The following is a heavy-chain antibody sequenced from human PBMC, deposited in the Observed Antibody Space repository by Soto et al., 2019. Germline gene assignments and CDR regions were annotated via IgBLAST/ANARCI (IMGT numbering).Heavy chain of an antibody. Sequence: GGSLRLSCAASGFTFSDYYMSWIRQAPGKGLEWVSYISSSSSYTNYADSVKGRFTISRDNAKNSLYLQMNSLRAEDTAVYYCARVVSRDYVFLDYWGQGTLVTVSS. V-gene: IGHV3-11*06. CDR3: ARVVSRDYVFLDY. J-gene: IGHJ4*02. CDR2: ISSSSSYT. D-gene: IGHD3-16*01. CDR1: GFTFSDYY.